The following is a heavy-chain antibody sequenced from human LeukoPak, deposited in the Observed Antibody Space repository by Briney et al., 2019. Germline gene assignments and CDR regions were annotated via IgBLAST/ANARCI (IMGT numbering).Heavy chain of an antibody. CDR3: ARGRSNYYGMDV. D-gene: IGHD1-26*01. V-gene: IGHV4-59*01. CDR1: DGSINSYY. Sequence: SETLSLTCSVSDGSINSYYWSWIRRPPGKGLEWIGYIYYNGNTNYSPSLKSRVTMSVDTSKNLFSLRVSSVTAADTAVYYCARGRSNYYGMDVWGQGTTVTVSS. CDR2: IYYNGNT. J-gene: IGHJ6*02.